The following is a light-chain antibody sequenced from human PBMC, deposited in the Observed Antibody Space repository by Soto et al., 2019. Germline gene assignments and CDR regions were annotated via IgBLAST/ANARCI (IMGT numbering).Light chain of an antibody. CDR2: DVS. J-gene: IGKJ2*01. CDR3: QQRNNWPPVYT. Sequence: IVLTQSPVTLSLSLGERATLSCRASQNIKSYLAWYQQRPGQSPRLLIYDVSTRATGIPARFSGSGSGTDFTLTISSLESEDLGVYYCQQRNNWPPVYTFGQGTKVDIK. CDR1: QNIKSY. V-gene: IGKV3-11*01.